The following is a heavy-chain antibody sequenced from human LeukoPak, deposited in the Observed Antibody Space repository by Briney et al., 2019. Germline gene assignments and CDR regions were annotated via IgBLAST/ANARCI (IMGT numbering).Heavy chain of an antibody. CDR2: INPNSGGT. CDR3: ARVATNLELDY. CDR1: GYTFTSYG. D-gene: IGHD5-12*01. Sequence: ASVKVSCKASGYTFTSYGISWVRQAPGQGLEWMGWINPNSGGTNYAQKFQGRVTMTRDTSISTAYMELSRLRSDDTAVYYCARVATNLELDYWGQGTLVTVSS. V-gene: IGHV1-2*02. J-gene: IGHJ4*02.